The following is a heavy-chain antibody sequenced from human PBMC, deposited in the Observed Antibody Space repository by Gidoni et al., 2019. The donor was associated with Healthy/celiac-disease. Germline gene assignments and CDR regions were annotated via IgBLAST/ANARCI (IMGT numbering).Heavy chain of an antibody. V-gene: IGHV3-23*01. CDR3: AKGTGYSSGWYQGVYFDY. Sequence: EVQLLESGGGLVQPGGSLRLSCAASGFTFSSYAMSWVRQAPGKGLEWVSAISGSGGSTYYADSVKGRFTISRDNSKNTLYLQMNSLRAEDTAVYYCAKGTGYSSGWYQGVYFDYWGQGTLVTVSS. CDR1: GFTFSSYA. D-gene: IGHD6-19*01. J-gene: IGHJ4*02. CDR2: ISGSGGST.